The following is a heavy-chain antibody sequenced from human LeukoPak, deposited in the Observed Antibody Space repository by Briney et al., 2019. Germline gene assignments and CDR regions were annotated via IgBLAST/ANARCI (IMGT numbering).Heavy chain of an antibody. CDR3: ASDGGPYGSGTYFDY. J-gene: IGHJ4*02. CDR1: GYTLTELS. Sequence: ASVKVSYKVSGYTLTELSMHWVRQAPGKGLEWMGGSDPEDGETIYAQKFQGRVTMTEDTSTDTAYMELGSLRSEDTAVYYCASDGGPYGSGTYFDYWGQGTLVTVSS. D-gene: IGHD3-10*01. CDR2: SDPEDGET. V-gene: IGHV1-24*01.